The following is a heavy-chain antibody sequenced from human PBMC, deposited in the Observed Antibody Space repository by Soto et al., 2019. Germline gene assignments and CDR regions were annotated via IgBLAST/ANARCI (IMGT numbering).Heavy chain of an antibody. J-gene: IGHJ3*02. CDR2: IYYSGST. D-gene: IGHD3-3*01. CDR3: ARGPFWSGYYLVLAGDAFDI. V-gene: IGHV4-31*03. CDR1: GGSISSGGYY. Sequence: SETLSLTCTVSGGSISSGGYYWSWIRQHPGKGLEWIGYIYYSGSTYYNPSLKSRVTISVDTSKNQFSLKLSSVTAADTAVYYCARGPFWSGYYLVLAGDAFDIWGQGTMVTVSS.